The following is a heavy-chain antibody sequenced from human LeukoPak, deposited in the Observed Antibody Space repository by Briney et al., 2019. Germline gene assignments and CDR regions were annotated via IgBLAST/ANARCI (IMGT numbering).Heavy chain of an antibody. D-gene: IGHD3-10*01. J-gene: IGHJ3*02. CDR2: ISYDGSNK. CDR1: GFTFSSYA. V-gene: IGHV3-30-3*01. CDR3: ARESWGSGSYFSGGSVGSAFDI. Sequence: GGSLRLSCAASGFTFSSYAMHWVRQAPGKGLEWVAVISYDGSNKYYADSVKGRFTISRDNSKNTLYLQMNSLRAEDTAVYYCARESWGSGSYFSGGSVGSAFDIWGQGTMVTVSS.